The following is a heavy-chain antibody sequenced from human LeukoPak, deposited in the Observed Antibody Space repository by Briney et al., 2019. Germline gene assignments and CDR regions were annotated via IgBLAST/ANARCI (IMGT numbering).Heavy chain of an antibody. J-gene: IGHJ4*02. Sequence: SETLSLTCAVSGYSISSGYYWGWIRQPPGKGLEWIGSIYHSGSTYHNPSLKSRVTISVDTSKNQFSLKLSSVTAADTAVYYCARRTGGGNFDYWGQGTLVTVSS. CDR3: ARRTGGGNFDY. CDR2: IYHSGST. D-gene: IGHD3-16*01. CDR1: GYSISSGYY. V-gene: IGHV4-38-2*01.